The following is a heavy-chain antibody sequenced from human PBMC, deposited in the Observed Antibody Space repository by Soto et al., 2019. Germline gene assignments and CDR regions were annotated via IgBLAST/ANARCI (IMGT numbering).Heavy chain of an antibody. CDR3: ASGLQWLRAFDI. Sequence: SQTLSLTCTVSGGSISRYYSNCIRQHPGEGLEWIGYIYYSGSTYYNPSLKSRVTISVDTSKNQFSLKLSSVTAADTAVYYCASGLQWLRAFDIWGQGTMVTVSS. D-gene: IGHD6-19*01. J-gene: IGHJ3*02. CDR2: IYYSGST. V-gene: IGHV4-31*03. CDR1: GGSISRYY.